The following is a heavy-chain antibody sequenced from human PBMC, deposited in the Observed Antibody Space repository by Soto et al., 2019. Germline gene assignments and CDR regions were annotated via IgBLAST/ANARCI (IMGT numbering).Heavy chain of an antibody. CDR1: GYSFTSYW. J-gene: IGHJ4*02. D-gene: IGHD6-13*01. V-gene: IGHV5-10-1*01. Sequence: PGESLKISCKGSGYSFTSYWITWVRQMPGKGLEWMVRIDPSDSYTNYSPSFQGHVTISADKSISTAYLQWSSLKASDTAMYYCARQLDSSSWYPFGYWGQGTLVTVSS. CDR2: IDPSDSYT. CDR3: ARQLDSSSWYPFGY.